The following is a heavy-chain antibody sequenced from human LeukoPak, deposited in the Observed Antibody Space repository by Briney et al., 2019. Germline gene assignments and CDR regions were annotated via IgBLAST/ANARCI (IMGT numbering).Heavy chain of an antibody. J-gene: IGHJ3*02. D-gene: IGHD3-16*02. Sequence: RYSPSFQGQVTISADKSISTAYLQWSSLKASDTAMYYCARRNFIMITFGGVIAHDAFDIWGQGTMVTVSS. V-gene: IGHV5-51*01. CDR3: ARRNFIMITFGGVIAHDAFDI.